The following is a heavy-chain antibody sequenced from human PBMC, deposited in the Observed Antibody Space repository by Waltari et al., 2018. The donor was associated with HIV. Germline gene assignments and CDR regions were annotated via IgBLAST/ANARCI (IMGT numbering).Heavy chain of an antibody. J-gene: IGHJ4*02. Sequence: QVQLVQSGAEVKKPGASVKVSCKASGYAFTGSYMPWVRPAPGQGLGWMGWINPNSGGTNYAQKFQGRVTMTRDTSISTAYMELSRLRSDDTAVYYCARELGITMIRAPDYWGQGTLVTVSS. V-gene: IGHV1-2*02. CDR3: ARELGITMIRAPDY. CDR2: INPNSGGT. D-gene: IGHD3-22*01. CDR1: GYAFTGSY.